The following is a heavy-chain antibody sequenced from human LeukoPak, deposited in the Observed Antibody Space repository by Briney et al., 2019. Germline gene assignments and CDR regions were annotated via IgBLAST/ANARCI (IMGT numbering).Heavy chain of an antibody. V-gene: IGHV4-39*01. D-gene: IGHD6-13*01. CDR2: IYYSGNT. Sequence: PSETLCLTCTVSGDSTSVSYSYWGCISPPPRGWLEWIGTIYYSGNTYYNPSLKSRVTISVDKSRNHFSLKLSSVTAADTAVYYCASSDSWYRFDYWGQGTLVTVPS. J-gene: IGHJ4*02. CDR1: GDSTSVSYSY. CDR3: ASSDSWYRFDY.